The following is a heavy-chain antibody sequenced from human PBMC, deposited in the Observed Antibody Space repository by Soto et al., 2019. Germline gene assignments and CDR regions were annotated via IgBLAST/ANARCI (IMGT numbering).Heavy chain of an antibody. CDR1: AFIFSDYA. Sequence: EVHLLESGGDLVQPGGSLRLSCAASAFIFSDYAMTWVRQAPGKGLEWVSTISRDAANTHYADSVKGRFTISRDNSKNTLYLQMSSLRGDDTALYYCAKDPSTGYADHWGQGTLVTVSS. CDR3: AKDPSTGYADH. D-gene: IGHD3-9*01. J-gene: IGHJ4*02. CDR2: ISRDAANT. V-gene: IGHV3-23*01.